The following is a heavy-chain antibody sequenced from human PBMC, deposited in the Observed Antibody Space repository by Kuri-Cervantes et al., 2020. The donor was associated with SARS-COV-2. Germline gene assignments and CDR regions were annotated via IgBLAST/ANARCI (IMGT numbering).Heavy chain of an antibody. CDR3: ARGLTTVTTLDFQH. CDR1: GFTFSSYS. V-gene: IGHV3-21*01. CDR2: ISSSSSYI. J-gene: IGHJ1*01. Sequence: ETLSLTCAASGFTFSSYSMDWVRQAPGKGLEWVSSISSSSSYIYYADSVKGRFTISRDNAKNSLYLQMNSLRAEDTAVYYCARGLTTVTTLDFQHWGQGTLVTVSS. D-gene: IGHD4-17*01.